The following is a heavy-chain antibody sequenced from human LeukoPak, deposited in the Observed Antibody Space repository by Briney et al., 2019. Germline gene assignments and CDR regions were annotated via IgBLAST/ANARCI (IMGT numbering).Heavy chain of an antibody. CDR1: GYTSTSYA. CDR2: INAGNGNT. Sequence: ASVKVSCKASGYTSTSYAMHWVRRAPGQRLEWMGWINAGNGNTKYSQKFQGRVTITRDTSASTAYMELSSLRSEDTAVYYCALGENVYYGMDVWGQGTTVTVSS. D-gene: IGHD3-10*01. V-gene: IGHV1-3*01. CDR3: ALGENVYYGMDV. J-gene: IGHJ6*02.